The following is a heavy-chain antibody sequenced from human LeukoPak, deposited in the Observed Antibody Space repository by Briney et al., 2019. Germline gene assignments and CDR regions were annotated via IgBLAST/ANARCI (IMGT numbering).Heavy chain of an antibody. CDR1: GYIFTNYD. CDR3: ARDAVAVDFDY. V-gene: IGHV1-18*04. Sequence: ASVTVSCKASGYIFTNYDISWVRQAPGQGLKWMGWIRPSNGDIKYAQKFQGRVTLTTETSTNTAHMELRSLRSDDTAVYFCARDAVAVDFDYWGQGTLVTVSS. D-gene: IGHD6-19*01. CDR2: IRPSNGDI. J-gene: IGHJ4*02.